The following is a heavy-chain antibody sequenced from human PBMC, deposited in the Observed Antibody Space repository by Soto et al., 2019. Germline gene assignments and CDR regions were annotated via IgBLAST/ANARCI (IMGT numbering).Heavy chain of an antibody. Sequence: GASVKVSCKAAGVTFSSSAISWVRQAPGQGLECMGGTLPIFGTANYAQKVQGRVTITADESTSTAYMGLSSLRSEDTAVYYCARVGPGEFGELFPMGWFDPWGQGTLVTVS. V-gene: IGHV1-69*13. CDR3: ARVGPGEFGELFPMGWFDP. J-gene: IGHJ5*02. D-gene: IGHD3-10*01. CDR2: TLPIFGTA. CDR1: GVTFSSSA.